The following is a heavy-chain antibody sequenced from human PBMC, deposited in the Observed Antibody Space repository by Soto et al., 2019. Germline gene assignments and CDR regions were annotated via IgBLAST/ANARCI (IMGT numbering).Heavy chain of an antibody. V-gene: IGHV3-23*01. CDR3: AKALYYDILTGDDY. J-gene: IGHJ4*02. D-gene: IGHD3-9*01. Sequence: GSLRLSCAASGFTFSTYAMSWVRQAPGKGLEWVSAISGSGGSTYYADSVKGRFTISRDNSKNTLYLQMNSLRAEDTAVYYCAKALYYDILTGDDYWGQGTLVTVSS. CDR2: ISGSGGST. CDR1: GFTFSTYA.